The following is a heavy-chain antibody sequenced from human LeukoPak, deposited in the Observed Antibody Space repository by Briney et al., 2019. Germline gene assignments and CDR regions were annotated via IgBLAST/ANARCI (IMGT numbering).Heavy chain of an antibody. Sequence: GGSLRLSCAASGFTFSSYWMSWVRQAPGKRLEWVANIKQDGSEKYYVDSVKGRFTISRDNAKNSLYLQMNSLRAEDAAVYYCARDKEVYYYASGSLGYWGQGTLVTVSS. V-gene: IGHV3-7*03. CDR3: ARDKEVYYYASGSLGY. D-gene: IGHD3-10*01. J-gene: IGHJ4*02. CDR1: GFTFSSYW. CDR2: IKQDGSEK.